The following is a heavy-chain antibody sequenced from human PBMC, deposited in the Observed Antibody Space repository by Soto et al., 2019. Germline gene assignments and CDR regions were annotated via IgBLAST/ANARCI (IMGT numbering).Heavy chain of an antibody. CDR2: INTDGKIT. J-gene: IGHJ4*02. CDR1: GFTFNSYW. CDR3: TRSRSATVFDY. Sequence: EVQLVESGGGLVQPGGSLRLSCAASGFTFNSYWMHWVRQAPGKGLACVSRINTDGKITWYADSVKGRVTISRDNAKNTLYLQMNNLQAEDTALYYCTRSRSATVFDYWGRGTLVTVSS. V-gene: IGHV3-74*01. D-gene: IGHD2-15*01.